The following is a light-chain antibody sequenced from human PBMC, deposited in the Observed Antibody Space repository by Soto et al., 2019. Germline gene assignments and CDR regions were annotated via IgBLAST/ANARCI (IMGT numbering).Light chain of an antibody. Sequence: DIQMTQSPASLSASVGVRGTISCRASQSIGRNLNWYQQKPGKAPTLLMFTSSNLQSGVPSRFSGSGSGTDFIFTISSLQPEDFATYYCQQSYSTPPTFGQGTKVDIK. CDR3: QQSYSTPPT. CDR1: QSIGRN. CDR2: TSS. V-gene: IGKV1-39*01. J-gene: IGKJ1*01.